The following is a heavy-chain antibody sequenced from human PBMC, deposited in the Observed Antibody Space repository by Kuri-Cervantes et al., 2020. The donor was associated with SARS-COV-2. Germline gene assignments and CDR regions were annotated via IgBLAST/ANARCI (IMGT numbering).Heavy chain of an antibody. CDR1: GGSISSSSYY. V-gene: IGHV4-39*07. J-gene: IGHJ6*03. CDR3: ARGCSSTSCYQLNYYYYMDV. Sequence: GSLRLSCTVSGGSISSSSYYWGWIRQPPGKGLEWIGSIYYSGSTYYNPSLKSRVTISVDTSKNQFSLKLSSVTAADTAVYYCARGCSSTSCYQLNYYYYMDVWGKGTTVTVSS. CDR2: IYYSGST. D-gene: IGHD2-2*01.